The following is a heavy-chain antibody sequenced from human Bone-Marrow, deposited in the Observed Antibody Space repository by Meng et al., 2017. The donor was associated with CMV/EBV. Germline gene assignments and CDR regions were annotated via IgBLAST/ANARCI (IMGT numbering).Heavy chain of an antibody. Sequence: SETLSLTCTASGGSISSSSYYWGWIRQPPGKGLEWIGSIYYSGSTYYNPSLKSRVTISVDTSKNQFSLRLSSVTAADTAIYYCARGGGYFSGTSCYNDYWGQGMLVTVSS. J-gene: IGHJ4*02. CDR1: GGSISSSSYY. CDR3: ARGGGYFSGTSCYNDY. V-gene: IGHV4-39*07. CDR2: IYYSGST. D-gene: IGHD2-2*02.